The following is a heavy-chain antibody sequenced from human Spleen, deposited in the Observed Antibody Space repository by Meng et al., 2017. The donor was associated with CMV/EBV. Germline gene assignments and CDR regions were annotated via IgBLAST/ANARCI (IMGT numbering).Heavy chain of an antibody. CDR2: ISYDGNNK. D-gene: IGHD3-16*01. J-gene: IGHJ4*02. CDR1: GFTFSAYA. Sequence: GESLKISCAASGFTFSAYAMYWVRQAPGKGLEWVAVISYDGNNKVYADSVKGRFTISRDNSKNTLYLQMNRVTTEDTAVYYCARDNRDYVWGSYVGEYWGRGTLVTVSS. V-gene: IGHV3-30*04. CDR3: ARDNRDYVWGSYVGEY.